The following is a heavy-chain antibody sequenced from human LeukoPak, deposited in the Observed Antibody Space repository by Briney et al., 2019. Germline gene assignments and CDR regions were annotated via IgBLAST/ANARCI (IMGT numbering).Heavy chain of an antibody. J-gene: IGHJ4*02. V-gene: IGHV4-59*08. CDR1: GGSISNYY. CDR3: ARLFVTAAGTRGYYFDY. D-gene: IGHD6-13*01. Sequence: PSETLSLTCTVSGGSISNYYWSWIRQPPGKGLEWIGFISYTGRTNDNPSLKSRVTISVDTSRNQFSLKLNSVTAADTAVNYCARLFVTAAGTRGYYFDYWGQGTLVTVSS. CDR2: ISYTGRT.